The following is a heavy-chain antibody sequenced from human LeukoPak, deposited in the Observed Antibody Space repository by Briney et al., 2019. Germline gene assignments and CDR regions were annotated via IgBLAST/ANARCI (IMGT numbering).Heavy chain of an antibody. V-gene: IGHV3-23*01. J-gene: IGHJ4*02. D-gene: IGHD3-22*01. CDR1: GFTFSIHA. CDR3: AKDEYYDSSGYYYVVSFDS. Sequence: GGSLRLSCAASGFTFSIHAMSRVRQAPGEGLEWVSVISGSGGSTYYGDSVKGRFTISRDNSKNTLYLQMNSLRAEDTAVYYCAKDEYYDSSGYYYVVSFDSWAREPWSPSPQ. CDR2: ISGSGGST.